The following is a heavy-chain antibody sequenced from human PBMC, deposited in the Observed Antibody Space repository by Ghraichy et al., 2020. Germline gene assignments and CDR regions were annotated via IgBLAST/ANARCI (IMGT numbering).Heavy chain of an antibody. CDR2: ISTDGTT. CDR3: AREAPYSGNYHNFDY. D-gene: IGHD1-26*01. V-gene: IGHV3-48*02. CDR1: GFTFSSFR. J-gene: IGHJ4*02. Sequence: GSLRLSCATSGFTFSSFRMDWVRQAPGKGLEWVSYISTDGTTQYADSVKGRFTISRDNAKNSLYLQMTSLRDEDSAVYYCAREAPYSGNYHNFDYWGQGTLVTVSS.